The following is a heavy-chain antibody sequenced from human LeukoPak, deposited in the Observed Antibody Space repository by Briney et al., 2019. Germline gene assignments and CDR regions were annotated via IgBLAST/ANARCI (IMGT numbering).Heavy chain of an antibody. Sequence: SETLSLTCTVSGGSISSSSHYWGWVRQPPGKGLECIGSIYYSGSTYYIPSLKSRVTISVDTSKNQFSLKLSSVTAADTAVYYCARRSQGYYDILAGYYGGYYFDYWGQGTLVTVSS. V-gene: IGHV4-39*01. CDR2: IYYSGST. J-gene: IGHJ4*02. CDR3: ARRSQGYYDILAGYYGGYYFDY. CDR1: GGSISSSSHY. D-gene: IGHD3-9*01.